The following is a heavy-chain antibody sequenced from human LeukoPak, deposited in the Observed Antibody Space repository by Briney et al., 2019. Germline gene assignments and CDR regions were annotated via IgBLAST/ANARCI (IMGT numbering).Heavy chain of an antibody. CDR1: GFTLSGYA. Sequence: PGGSLRLSCAASGFTLSGYAMYWVRQAPAKGLEWVAFISYDGGTEHYADSVKGRFTISRDNSKNMVYLQMNSLRPEDTAVYYCARDLYAGTYYSDYWGQGTLVTVSS. V-gene: IGHV3-30*04. J-gene: IGHJ4*02. D-gene: IGHD3-16*01. CDR2: ISYDGGTE. CDR3: ARDLYAGTYYSDY.